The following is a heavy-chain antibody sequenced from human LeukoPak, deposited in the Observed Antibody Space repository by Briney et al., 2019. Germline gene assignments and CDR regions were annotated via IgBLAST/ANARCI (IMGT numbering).Heavy chain of an antibody. Sequence: GRSLRLSCAASGFTFSAYGMHWVRQAPGKGLEWVAVIPYDGGNNYYADSVKGRFTISRDNSKNTLYLQMNSLRAEDTAVYYCAKEILTGYTYGNFDSWGQGTLVTVSS. D-gene: IGHD5-18*01. V-gene: IGHV3-30*18. J-gene: IGHJ4*02. CDR3: AKEILTGYTYGNFDS. CDR2: IPYDGGNN. CDR1: GFTFSAYG.